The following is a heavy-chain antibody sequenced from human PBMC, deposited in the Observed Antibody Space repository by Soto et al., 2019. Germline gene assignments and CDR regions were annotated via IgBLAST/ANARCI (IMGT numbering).Heavy chain of an antibody. CDR2: TDYSGNT. CDR1: SASISSYY. Sequence: QVQLQESGPGLVRPSETLSLTCTVSSASISSYYWIWIRQSPGKGLERIGYTDYSGNTNYNPSLKSRVTISGDTSKYQFSLRLSSLTAADTAVYYGARAVGDPLYYLDYWGQGTLVTVSS. J-gene: IGHJ4*02. CDR3: ARAVGDPLYYLDY. D-gene: IGHD6-19*01. V-gene: IGHV4-59*08.